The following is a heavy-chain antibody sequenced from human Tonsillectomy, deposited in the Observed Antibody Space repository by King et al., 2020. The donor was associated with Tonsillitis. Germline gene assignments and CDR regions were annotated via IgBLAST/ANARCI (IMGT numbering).Heavy chain of an antibody. J-gene: IGHJ6*03. D-gene: IGHD1-1*01. CDR2: IWYDGSDK. CDR1: GFTFSSYG. CDR3: ERDGQLTHYSHYYMDV. V-gene: IGHV3-33*01. Sequence: VQLVESGGGVVQPGRSLRLSCAASGFTFSSYGMHWVRQAPGKGLEWVAVIWYDGSDKYYEDSVKGRFTISRDNSKNTLYLQMNGLRVEDTAVYYCERDGQLTHYSHYYMDVWGKGTTVTVSS.